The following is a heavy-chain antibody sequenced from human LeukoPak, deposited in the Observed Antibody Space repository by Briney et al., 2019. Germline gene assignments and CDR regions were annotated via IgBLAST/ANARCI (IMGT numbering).Heavy chain of an antibody. Sequence: PGGSLRLSCAASGFTFSRYWMSWVRQAPGKGLEWVANINQDGGDKYHADSAKGRFTISRDNAKNSLYLQMNSLRAEDTAVYYCARDHDGKDYWGQGTLVTVSS. CDR3: ARDHDGKDY. CDR2: INQDGGDK. V-gene: IGHV3-7*01. J-gene: IGHJ4*02. CDR1: GFTFSRYW.